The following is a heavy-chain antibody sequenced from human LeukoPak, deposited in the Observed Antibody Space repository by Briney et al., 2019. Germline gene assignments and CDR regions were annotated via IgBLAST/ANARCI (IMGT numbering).Heavy chain of an antibody. CDR1: GLTFSNAW. J-gene: IGHJ3*02. CDR3: ITDPGEWEPI. Sequence: PGGSLRLSCAASGLTFSNAWMSWVRQAPGKGLEWVGRIKSKTDGETTDYAAPVKGRFTISRDDSKNTLYLQMTRLKTEDTAVYYCITDPGEWEPIWGQGTMVTASS. V-gene: IGHV3-15*01. D-gene: IGHD1-26*01. CDR2: IKSKTDGETT.